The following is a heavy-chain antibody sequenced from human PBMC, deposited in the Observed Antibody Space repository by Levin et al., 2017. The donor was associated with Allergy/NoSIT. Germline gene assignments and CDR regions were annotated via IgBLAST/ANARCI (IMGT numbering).Heavy chain of an antibody. V-gene: IGHV4-34*01. CDR1: GGSFSGYY. CDR3: ARGPQTREYYFDY. Sequence: KPSETLSLTCAVYGGSFSGYYWSWIRQPPGKGLEWIGEINHSGSTNYNPSLKSRVTISVDTSKNQFSLKLSSVTAADTAVYYCARGPQTREYYFDYWGQGTLVTVSS. J-gene: IGHJ4*02. CDR2: INHSGST.